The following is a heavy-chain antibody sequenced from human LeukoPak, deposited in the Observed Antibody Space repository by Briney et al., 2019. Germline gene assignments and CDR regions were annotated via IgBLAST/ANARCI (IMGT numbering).Heavy chain of an antibody. Sequence: GGSLRLSCAASGFTFSSYWMHWVRQAPGKGLVWVSLINSDGSSTNYADSVKGRFTISRDNSNNTLYLQMNSLRAEDTAVYYCAGAGTNSGSCQGYWGEGGLVTV. CDR2: INSDGSST. CDR3: AGAGTNSGSCQGY. V-gene: IGHV3-74*01. CDR1: GFTFSSYW. J-gene: IGHJ4*02. D-gene: IGHD6-13*01.